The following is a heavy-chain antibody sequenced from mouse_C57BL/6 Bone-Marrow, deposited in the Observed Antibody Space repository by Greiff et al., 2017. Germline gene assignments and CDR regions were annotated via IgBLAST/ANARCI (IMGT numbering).Heavy chain of an antibody. V-gene: IGHV5-4*01. CDR3: ARERGSTMVTSGFAY. CDR1: GFTFSSYA. CDR2: ISDGGSYT. J-gene: IGHJ3*01. Sequence: EVKLMEFGGGLVKPGGSLKLSCAASGFTFSSYAMSWVRQTPEKRLEWVATISDGGSYTYYPANVKGRFTISRDNAKNNLYQQMSHLKSEDTAMYYCARERGSTMVTSGFAYWGQGTLVTVSA. D-gene: IGHD2-2*01.